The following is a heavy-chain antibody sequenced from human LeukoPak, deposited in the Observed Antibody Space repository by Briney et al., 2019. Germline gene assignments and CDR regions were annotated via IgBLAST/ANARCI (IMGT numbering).Heavy chain of an antibody. Sequence: ASVKVACKVSGYTLTELSMHWVRQAPGKGLEWMGGFDAEDGETIYAQNLEGRVTMTEDTSTDKAYMELSSLRSEDTAVYYCATDPLYYYDSSGYYWGQGTLVTVSS. D-gene: IGHD3-22*01. CDR2: FDAEDGET. J-gene: IGHJ4*02. CDR3: ATDPLYYYDSSGYY. CDR1: GYTLTELS. V-gene: IGHV1-24*01.